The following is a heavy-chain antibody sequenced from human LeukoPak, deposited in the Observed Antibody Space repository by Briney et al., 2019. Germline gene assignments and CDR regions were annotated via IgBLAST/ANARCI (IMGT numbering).Heavy chain of an antibody. V-gene: IGHV3-7*01. CDR2: IKQDGRQK. J-gene: IGHJ4*02. CDR3: GYGRTWYFDY. D-gene: IGHD3-16*01. Sequence: HPGGSLRLSCAASGFTFNDYWMNWVRQVPGKGLEWVASIKQDGRQKYYVDSVRGRFTISRDNAENSLYLKMNSLGFEDTALYYCGYGRTWYFDYGGQGTLVTVSS. CDR1: GFTFNDYW.